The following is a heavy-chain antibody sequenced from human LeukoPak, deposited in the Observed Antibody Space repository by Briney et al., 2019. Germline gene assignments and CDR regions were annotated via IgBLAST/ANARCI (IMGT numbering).Heavy chain of an antibody. V-gene: IGHV3-48*03. CDR2: ISSSGKTV. CDR1: GFTFSSYE. Sequence: GGSLRLSCEASGFTFSSYEMNWVRQAPGQGLEWISYISSSGKTVFYADSVKGRFTISRDNAKNSLFLQVNSLRAEDTALYYCARLGYCSTGSCYSLDCWGQGTLVTVSS. D-gene: IGHD2-15*01. J-gene: IGHJ4*02. CDR3: ARLGYCSTGSCYSLDC.